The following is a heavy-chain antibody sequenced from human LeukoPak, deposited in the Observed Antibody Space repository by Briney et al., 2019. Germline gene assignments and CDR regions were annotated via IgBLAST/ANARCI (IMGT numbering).Heavy chain of an antibody. D-gene: IGHD2-15*01. Sequence: HPGGSLRLSCAASGFTFDDYGMSRVRQAPGKGLVWVSRINNDGRSTSYAGSVKGRFTISRDNAKNTLYLQMNSLRAEDTAVYYCARDNEYCPGGTCRLDYWGQGALVTVSS. J-gene: IGHJ4*02. CDR3: ARDNEYCPGGTCRLDY. CDR2: INNDGRST. CDR1: GFTFDDYG. V-gene: IGHV3-74*01.